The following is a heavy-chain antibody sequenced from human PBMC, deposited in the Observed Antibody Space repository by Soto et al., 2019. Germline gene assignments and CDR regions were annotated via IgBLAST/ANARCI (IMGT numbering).Heavy chain of an antibody. CDR2: ISGSGGST. CDR3: AKGASVVVVAATIYPDY. D-gene: IGHD2-15*01. V-gene: IGHV3-23*01. Sequence: GGSLRLSCAASGFTFSSYAMSWVRQAPGKGLEWVSAISGSGGSTYYADSVKGRFTISRDNSKNTLYLQMNSLRAEDTAVYYCAKGASVVVVAATIYPDYWGQGTLVTVSS. J-gene: IGHJ4*02. CDR1: GFTFSSYA.